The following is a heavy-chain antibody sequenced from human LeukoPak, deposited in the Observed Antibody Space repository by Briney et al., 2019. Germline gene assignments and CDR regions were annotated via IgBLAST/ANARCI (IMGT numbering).Heavy chain of an antibody. J-gene: IGHJ4*02. Sequence: TSETLSLTCTVSGGSIRNYYWIWIRQPPGKGLEWIGEINHSGSTNYNPSLKSRVTISVDTSKNQFSLKLSSVTAADTAVYYCARGLRIAAAGFDYWGQGTLVTVSS. D-gene: IGHD6-13*01. CDR2: INHSGST. V-gene: IGHV4-34*01. CDR1: GGSIRNYY. CDR3: ARGLRIAAAGFDY.